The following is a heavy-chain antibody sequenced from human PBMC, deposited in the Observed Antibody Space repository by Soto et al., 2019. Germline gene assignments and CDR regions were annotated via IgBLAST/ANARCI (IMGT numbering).Heavy chain of an antibody. V-gene: IGHV1-2*02. CDR1: GYTFTGYY. J-gene: IGHJ4*02. D-gene: IGHD6-6*01. CDR2: INPNSGGT. Sequence: ASVKVSFKASGYTFTGYYMHWLRQAPGQGLEWMGWINPNSGGTNYAQKFQGRVTMTRDTSISTAYMELSRLRSDDTAVYYCARYTMDSSSDYWGQGTRVTVSS. CDR3: ARYTMDSSSDY.